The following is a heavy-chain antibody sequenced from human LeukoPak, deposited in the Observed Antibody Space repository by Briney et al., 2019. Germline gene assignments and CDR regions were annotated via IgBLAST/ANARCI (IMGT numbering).Heavy chain of an antibody. D-gene: IGHD6-19*01. CDR2: INHSGST. J-gene: IGHJ6*02. V-gene: IGHV4-34*01. Sequence: ETLSLTCAVYGGSFSGYYWSWIRQPPGKGLEWIGEINHSGSTNYNPSLKSRVTISVDTSKNQFSLKLSSVTAADTAVYYCARGPSSGWSYYYYGMDVWGQGTTVTVSS. CDR3: ARGPSSGWSYYYYGMDV. CDR1: GGSFSGYY.